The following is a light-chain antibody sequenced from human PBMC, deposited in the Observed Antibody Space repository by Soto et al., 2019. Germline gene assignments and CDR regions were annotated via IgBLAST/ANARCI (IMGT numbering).Light chain of an antibody. Sequence: EIVLTQSPGTLSLSPWERATLSCRATQSVTNHLAWYQHKPGQAPRLLIYDDSTRATGIPARFSGSGSGTEFTLTISSLQPEDFATYYCQQANSFPLTFGGGTKVDI. V-gene: IGKV3-11*01. CDR2: DDS. CDR3: QQANSFPLT. CDR1: QSVTNH. J-gene: IGKJ4*01.